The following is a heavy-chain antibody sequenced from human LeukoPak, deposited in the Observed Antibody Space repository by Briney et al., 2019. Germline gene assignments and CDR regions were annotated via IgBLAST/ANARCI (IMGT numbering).Heavy chain of an antibody. Sequence: GGSLRLSCAASGFTFSSYGMHWVRQAPSKGLESVALIFYDGSHNYYADSVKGRFTISRDNSKNTLYLQMNSLRAEDTAVYYCAGGTYALDFWGQGTLVTVSS. CDR2: IFYDGSHN. CDR1: GFTFSSYG. V-gene: IGHV3-33*01. D-gene: IGHD4-17*01. CDR3: AGGTYALDF. J-gene: IGHJ4*02.